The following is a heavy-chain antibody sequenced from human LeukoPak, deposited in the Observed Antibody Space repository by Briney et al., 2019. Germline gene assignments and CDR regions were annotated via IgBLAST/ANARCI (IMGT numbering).Heavy chain of an antibody. J-gene: IGHJ4*02. D-gene: IGHD3-10*01. CDR2: IKPDGSEK. V-gene: IGHV3-7*02. CDR3: ARSYYYGSGSYYPFDY. CDR1: GFTFSTYW. Sequence: GGSLRLSCAASGFTFSTYWMSWVRQTPAKGLEWVANIKPDGSEKYYGDSVKGRFTISRDNAKNSLYLQMNSLRAEDTAVYYCARSYYYGSGSYYPFDYWGQGTLVTVSS.